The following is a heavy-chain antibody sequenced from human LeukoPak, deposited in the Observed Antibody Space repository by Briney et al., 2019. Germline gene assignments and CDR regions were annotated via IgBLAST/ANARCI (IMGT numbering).Heavy chain of an antibody. V-gene: IGHV4-61*09. Sequence: SQTLSLTCTVSGGSIISNRHYWSWIRQPAGKGLEWIGHIYSSGNTKYNPSLKSRLTMSIDSSKNQFSLILTSVTAADTAVYYCARATGGATHTPFDYWGQGTLVTVSS. D-gene: IGHD1-26*01. CDR1: GGSIISNRHY. J-gene: IGHJ4*02. CDR2: IYSSGNT. CDR3: ARATGGATHTPFDY.